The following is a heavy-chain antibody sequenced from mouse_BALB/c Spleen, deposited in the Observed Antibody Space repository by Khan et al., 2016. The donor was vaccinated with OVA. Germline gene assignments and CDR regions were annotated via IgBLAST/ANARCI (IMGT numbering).Heavy chain of an antibody. CDR2: IWAGGST. D-gene: IGHD1-1*01. V-gene: IGHV2-9*02. Sequence: QVQLKESGPGLVAPSQSLSITCTVSGFSLTSYGVHWVRQPPGKGLEWLGVIWAGGSTNYNSALMSRLSISKDNSKSQVFLKMNSLQTDDTAMYNCVRVFITTVVATDYWGQGTSVTVSS. CDR3: VRVFITTVVATDY. CDR1: GFSLTSYG. J-gene: IGHJ4*01.